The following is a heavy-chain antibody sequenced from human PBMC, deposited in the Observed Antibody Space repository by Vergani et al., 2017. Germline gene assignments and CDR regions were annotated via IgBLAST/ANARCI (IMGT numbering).Heavy chain of an antibody. V-gene: IGHV1-69-2*01. CDR2: VDPEDGET. D-gene: IGHD4-17*01. J-gene: IGHJ6*02. Sequence: EVQLVQSGAEVKKPGATMNISCKVSGYTFTDHYMHWVQQAPGKGLEWMGLVDPEDGETIYAEKFKSRVTTAADTSTDTAHLELSSLRSEDTVVYYCATPQTVTTGGMEVWGQGATGIVSS. CDR3: ATPQTVTTGGMEV. CDR1: GYTFTDHY.